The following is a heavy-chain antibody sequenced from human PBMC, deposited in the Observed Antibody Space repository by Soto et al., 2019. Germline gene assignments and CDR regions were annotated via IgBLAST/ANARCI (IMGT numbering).Heavy chain of an antibody. Sequence: QVQLVESGGGLVKPGGSLRLSCAASGFTFSDYYMSWIRQAPGKGLEWVSYISSSGSTIYYADSVKGRFTISRDNAKNSLYLQMNSLIAEDTAVYYCARLDGNSYDSSGYYYYYYGMDVWGQGTTVTVSS. D-gene: IGHD3-22*01. CDR3: ARLDGNSYDSSGYYYYYYGMDV. CDR1: GFTFSDYY. V-gene: IGHV3-11*01. J-gene: IGHJ6*02. CDR2: ISSSGSTI.